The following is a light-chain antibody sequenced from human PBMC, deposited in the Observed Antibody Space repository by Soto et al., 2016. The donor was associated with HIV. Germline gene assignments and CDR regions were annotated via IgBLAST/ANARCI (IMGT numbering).Light chain of an antibody. CDR3: MQGRHFPPT. J-gene: IGKJ4*01. CDR2: EVS. Sequence: ESVLTQTPLSLSVTPGQPASISCKSSKTLLHSDGKTSLFWYLQRPGQPPQLLIYEVSNRFSGVPTRISGSGSGTDFTLKISRVEAEDVGIYYCMQGRHFPPTFGGGTKVEIK. CDR1: KTLLHSDGKTS. V-gene: IGKV2-29*03.